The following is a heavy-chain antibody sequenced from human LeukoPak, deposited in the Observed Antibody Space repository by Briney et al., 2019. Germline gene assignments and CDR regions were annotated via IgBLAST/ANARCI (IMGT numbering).Heavy chain of an antibody. J-gene: IGHJ3*02. V-gene: IGHV3-13*01. CDR1: GFTFSRYD. CDR2: SGTVCDT. Sequence: GGSLRLSCAASGFTFSRYDMHWVRQITGKGLEWLSNSGTVCDTYYPDSVKGRFTTSRENAKNSVYLQMDSLTVGHTPVYYCARTTPWPNNDVFDMWGQGTLLIVPS. D-gene: IGHD1-14*01. CDR3: ARTTPWPNNDVFDM.